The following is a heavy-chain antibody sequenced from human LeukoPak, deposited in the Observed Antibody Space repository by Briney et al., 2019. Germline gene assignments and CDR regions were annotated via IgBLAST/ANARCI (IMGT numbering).Heavy chain of an antibody. J-gene: IGHJ6*02. V-gene: IGHV4-59*01. D-gene: IGHD6-19*01. CDR1: GGSISSYY. CDR2: IYYSGST. Sequence: SETLSLTCTVSGGSISSYYWSWIRPPPGKGLEWIGYIYYSGSTNYNPSLKSRVTISVDTSKNQFSLKLSSVTAADTAVYYCARVRQWLVLRYYYYGMDVWGQGTTVTVSS. CDR3: ARVRQWLVLRYYYYGMDV.